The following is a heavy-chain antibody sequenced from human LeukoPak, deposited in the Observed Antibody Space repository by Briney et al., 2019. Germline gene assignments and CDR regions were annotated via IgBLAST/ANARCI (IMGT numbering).Heavy chain of an antibody. CDR1: GGSFSGYY. J-gene: IGHJ4*02. D-gene: IGHD4-23*01. CDR3: ARGPNYGGNSKDFDY. V-gene: IGHV4-34*01. CDR2: INHSGST. Sequence: MSSETLSLTCAVYGGSFSGYYWSWIRQPPGKRLEWIGEINHSGSTNYNPSLKSRVTISVDTSKNQFSLKLSSVTAADTAVYYCARGPNYGGNSKDFDYWGQGTLVTVSS.